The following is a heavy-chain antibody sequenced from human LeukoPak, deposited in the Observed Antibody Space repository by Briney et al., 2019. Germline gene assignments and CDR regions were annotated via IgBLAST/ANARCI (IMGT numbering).Heavy chain of an antibody. Sequence: GASVKVFFKASGYTFTSYAMHWVRQAPGQRLEWMGWINAGNGNTKYSQKFQGRVTITRDTSASTAYMELSSLRSEDTAVYYCARGEYCSSTSCYAFPRIDYWGQGTLVTVPS. J-gene: IGHJ4*02. V-gene: IGHV1-3*01. D-gene: IGHD2-2*01. CDR3: ARGEYCSSTSCYAFPRIDY. CDR1: GYTFTSYA. CDR2: INAGNGNT.